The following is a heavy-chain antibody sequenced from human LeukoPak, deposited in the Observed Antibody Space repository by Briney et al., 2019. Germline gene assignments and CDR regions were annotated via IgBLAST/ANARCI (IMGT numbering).Heavy chain of an antibody. CDR1: GGSISSGSYY. CDR3: GRGPWARKYSGNSDSRHLVGIDY. CDR2: IYTSGST. Sequence: SSETLSLTCTVSGGSISSGSYYWSWIRQPAGKGLEWIGRIYTSGSTNYNPSLKSRVTISVDTSKNQFSLKLSSVTAADTAVYYCGRGPWARKYSGNSDSRHLVGIDYWGQGTLVTVSS. J-gene: IGHJ4*02. D-gene: IGHD1-26*01. V-gene: IGHV4-61*02.